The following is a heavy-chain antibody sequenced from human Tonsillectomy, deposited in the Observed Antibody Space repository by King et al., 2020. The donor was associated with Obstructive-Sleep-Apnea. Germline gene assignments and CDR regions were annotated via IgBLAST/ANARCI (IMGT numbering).Heavy chain of an antibody. D-gene: IGHD5-24*01. J-gene: IGHJ4*02. CDR1: GLTVSDNY. V-gene: IGHV3-66*01. CDR3: ARGMTRWLQLHYFDY. Sequence: QLVQSGGGLVQPGGSLRLSCAASGLTVSDNYMTWVRQAPGKGLEWVSVFYRGGSTFYADSVKGRFTISRDNSKNTLYLQMNSLRAEDTAVYYCARGMTRWLQLHYFDYWDQGTLVTVSS. CDR2: FYRGGST.